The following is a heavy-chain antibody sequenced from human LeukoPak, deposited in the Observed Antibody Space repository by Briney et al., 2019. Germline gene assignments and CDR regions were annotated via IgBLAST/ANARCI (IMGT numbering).Heavy chain of an antibody. CDR3: ASRSTMVRGVIIRPYFDY. CDR2: IYYSGST. CDR1: GGSFSGYY. V-gene: IGHV4-34*01. D-gene: IGHD3-10*01. J-gene: IGHJ4*02. Sequence: SETLSLTCAVYGGSFSGYYWSWIRQPPGKGLEWIGSIYYSGSTYYNPSLKSRVTISVDTSKNQFSLKLSSVTAADTAVYYCASRSTMVRGVIIRPYFDYWGQGTLVTVSS.